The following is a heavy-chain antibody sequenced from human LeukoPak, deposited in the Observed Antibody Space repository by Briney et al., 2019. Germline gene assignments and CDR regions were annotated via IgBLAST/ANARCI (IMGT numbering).Heavy chain of an antibody. CDR2: INSDGSST. J-gene: IGHJ4*02. V-gene: IGHV3-74*01. D-gene: IGHD6-13*01. Sequence: GGSLRLSCAASGFTFSNYWMYWVRQAPGKGLVWVSHINSDGSSTSYADSVKGRFTISRDNAKNTLYLQMNSLRAEDTAVYYCARLDQVTCSSTWGFDCWGQGTLATVSS. CDR1: GFTFSNYW. CDR3: ARLDQVTCSSTWGFDC.